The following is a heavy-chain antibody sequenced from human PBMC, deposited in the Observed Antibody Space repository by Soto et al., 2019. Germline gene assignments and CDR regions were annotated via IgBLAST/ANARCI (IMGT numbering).Heavy chain of an antibody. Sequence: QVQVVESGGGVVQPGTSLRLSCAASAFTLSKFVMHWVRQAPGRGLEWVAVTSNDGSNTFYADSVKGRFTISRDNSKNTVYLQMNSLRTEDTAVYSCARGNLDVWGQGTTVTVSS. CDR1: AFTLSKFV. V-gene: IGHV3-30-3*01. J-gene: IGHJ6*02. CDR2: TSNDGSNT. CDR3: ARGNLDV. D-gene: IGHD1-7*01.